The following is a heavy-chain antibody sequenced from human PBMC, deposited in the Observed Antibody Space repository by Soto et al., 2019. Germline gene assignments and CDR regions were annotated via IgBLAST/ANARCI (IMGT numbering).Heavy chain of an antibody. CDR2: ISGSGGST. D-gene: IGHD4-17*01. Sequence: GVSLRLSFAASGFTFSSYAMSWVRQAPGKGLEWVSAISGSGGSTYYADSVKGRFTISRDNSKNTLYLQMNSLRAEDTAVYYCAKDLYGDYFDYWGQGTLVTVSS. CDR3: AKDLYGDYFDY. V-gene: IGHV3-23*01. J-gene: IGHJ4*02. CDR1: GFTFSSYA.